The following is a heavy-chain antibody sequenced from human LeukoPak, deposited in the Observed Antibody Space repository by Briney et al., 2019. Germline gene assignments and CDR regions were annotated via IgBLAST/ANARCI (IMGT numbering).Heavy chain of an antibody. V-gene: IGHV3-30*02. D-gene: IGHD1-26*01. CDR2: IRYDGTQT. CDR1: GFTFSNYG. CDR3: AKLGIDAFDI. J-gene: IGHJ3*02. Sequence: GGSLRLSCAASGFTFSNYGMHCVRQSPGKGLEWVAFIRYDGTQTSYADSVKGRFTISRDNSKNTLYPQMNSLRAEDTALYYCAKLGIDAFDIWGQGTVVSVSS.